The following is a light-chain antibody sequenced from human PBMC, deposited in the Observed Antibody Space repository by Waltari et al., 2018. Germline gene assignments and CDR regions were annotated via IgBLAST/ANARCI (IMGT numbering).Light chain of an antibody. CDR3: ASRGASKV. CDR1: SSDVGASRS. CDR2: EVS. V-gene: IGLV2-8*01. J-gene: IGLJ2*01. Sequence: QPALTQPPPAPGSPGQSVTIRCTGNSSDVGASRSVSWYQQHPGKAPKLLIYEVSKRASGVPDRFSGSKSGNTASLTVSGLQAEDEADYYCASRGASKVFGGGTKLTVL.